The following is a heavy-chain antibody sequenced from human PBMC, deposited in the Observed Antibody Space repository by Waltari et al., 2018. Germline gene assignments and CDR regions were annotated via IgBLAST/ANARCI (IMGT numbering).Heavy chain of an antibody. V-gene: IGHV4-39*07. D-gene: IGHD1-26*01. J-gene: IGHJ4*02. CDR2: IYSSGST. CDR3: ATDPSIPGSSDDS. Sequence: LVKPSETLSLTCTVSGGSINSGTHYWGWIRQPPGKGLEWIGNIYSSGSTYYNPSLLSRLTISLDTAKNQFSLKLTSVTVADTAVYYCATDPSIPGSSDDSWGQGALVTVSS. CDR1: GGSINSGTHY.